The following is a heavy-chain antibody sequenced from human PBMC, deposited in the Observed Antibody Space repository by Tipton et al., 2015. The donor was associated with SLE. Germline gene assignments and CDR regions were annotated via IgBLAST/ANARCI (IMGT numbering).Heavy chain of an antibody. CDR1: GFIFNNFA. Sequence: SLRLSCAASGFIFNNFAMSWVRQVPGKGLEWVSSISGTSASKYYADSVKGRFTISRDNSNKTLYLQMNSLRAEDTAVYYCATTAAASWFDPWGQGTLVTVSS. D-gene: IGHD6-25*01. CDR3: ATTAAASWFDP. V-gene: IGHV3-23*01. CDR2: ISGTSASK. J-gene: IGHJ5*02.